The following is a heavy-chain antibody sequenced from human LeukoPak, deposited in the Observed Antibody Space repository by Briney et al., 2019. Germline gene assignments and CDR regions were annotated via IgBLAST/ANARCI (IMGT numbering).Heavy chain of an antibody. J-gene: IGHJ6*02. V-gene: IGHV3-23*01. CDR2: ISGSGGST. CDR1: GFTFSTYA. Sequence: PGGSLRLSCAASGFTFSTYAMSWVRLAPGKGLEWVSRISGSGGSTYYADSVKGRFTSSRDNSNNTLYVQMNSLRVEDTAVYYCAKSGGLSGSGRLAMDVWGQGTTVTVSS. CDR3: AKSGGLSGSGRLAMDV. D-gene: IGHD3-10*01.